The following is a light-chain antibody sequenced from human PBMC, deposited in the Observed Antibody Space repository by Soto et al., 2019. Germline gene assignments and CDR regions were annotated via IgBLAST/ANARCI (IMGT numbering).Light chain of an antibody. CDR2: EVT. V-gene: IGLV2-14*01. J-gene: IGLJ1*01. CDR1: SSDVGAYNY. Sequence: QSVLTQPASVSGSPGQSITISCTGTSSDVGAYNYVSWYQHHPGKVPKLLIYEVTNRPSGVSDRFSGSKSGNTASLTISGLQAEDEADYYCSSYAGSNNLGVFGTGTKVTV. CDR3: SSYAGSNNLGV.